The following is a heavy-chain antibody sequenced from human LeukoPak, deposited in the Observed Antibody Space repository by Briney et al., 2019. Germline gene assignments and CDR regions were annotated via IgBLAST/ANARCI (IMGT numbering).Heavy chain of an antibody. Sequence: PSETLSLTCTVSGGSIISTSFYWGWIRQPPGKGLAWLGSIYHSGSTYDNPSLKSRVTISVDRSKNQFSLKLSSVTAADTAVYYCAMSYSSSSVVAFDIWGQGTMVTVSS. CDR1: GGSIISTSFY. V-gene: IGHV4-39*01. J-gene: IGHJ3*02. D-gene: IGHD6-6*01. CDR3: AMSYSSSSVVAFDI. CDR2: IYHSGST.